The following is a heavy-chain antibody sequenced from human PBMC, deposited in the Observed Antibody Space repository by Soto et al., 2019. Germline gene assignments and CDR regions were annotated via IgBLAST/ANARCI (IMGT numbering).Heavy chain of an antibody. CDR2: IIPIFGTA. V-gene: IGHV1-69*01. J-gene: IGHJ6*02. CDR1: GGTFSSYA. Sequence: QVQLVQSGAEVKKPGSSVKVSCKASGGTFSSYAISWVRQAPGQGLEWMGGIIPIFGTANYAQKFQGRVTITADEYTSTAYMELSSLRSEDTAVYYCARGRTIFGVVILNYGMDVWGQGTTVTVSS. CDR3: ARGRTIFGVVILNYGMDV. D-gene: IGHD3-3*01.